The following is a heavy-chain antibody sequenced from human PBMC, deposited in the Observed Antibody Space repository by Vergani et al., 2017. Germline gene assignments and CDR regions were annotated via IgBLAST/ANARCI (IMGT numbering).Heavy chain of an antibody. D-gene: IGHD2-21*01. CDR3: ARGGGEYDKDALDV. CDR1: GGSFSTGGQS. Sequence: QVQLQESCPGLVKPSQTLSLICTVSGGSFSTGGQSWTWLRQSAGKGLEWIWRIYTSGATNYNPSLRSRAIMSVDAYKKQFSLKLTSVTAADTAVYYCARGGGEYDKDALDVWLRGTKVTVTS. CDR2: IYTSGAT. V-gene: IGHV4-61*02. J-gene: IGHJ3*01.